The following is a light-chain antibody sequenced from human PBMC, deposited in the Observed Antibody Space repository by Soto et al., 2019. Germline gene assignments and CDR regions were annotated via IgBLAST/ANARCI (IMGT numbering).Light chain of an antibody. V-gene: IGLV2-8*01. CDR3: SSYAGSNIFYV. CDR2: EVS. J-gene: IGLJ1*01. CDR1: ISDVGGYNY. Sequence: QSVLTQPPSASGSPGQSVTISCTGTISDVGGYNYVSWYQQHPGKAPKLMIYEVSKRPSGVPDRFSGSKSGNTASLTVSGLQAEDEADYYCSSYAGSNIFYVFGTGTKVTVL.